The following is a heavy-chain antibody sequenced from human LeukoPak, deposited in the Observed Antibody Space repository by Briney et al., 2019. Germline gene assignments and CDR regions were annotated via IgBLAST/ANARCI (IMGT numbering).Heavy chain of an antibody. J-gene: IGHJ1*01. CDR1: GFTFSSYS. Sequence: GGSLRLSCAASGFTFSSYSMNWVRQAPGKGLEWVSYISSSSSTIYYADSVKGRFTISRDNAKNSLYLQMNSLRAEDTAVYYCARGGIVGATTGYFQHWGQGTLVTVSS. V-gene: IGHV3-48*01. D-gene: IGHD1-26*01. CDR2: ISSSSSTI. CDR3: ARGGIVGATTGYFQH.